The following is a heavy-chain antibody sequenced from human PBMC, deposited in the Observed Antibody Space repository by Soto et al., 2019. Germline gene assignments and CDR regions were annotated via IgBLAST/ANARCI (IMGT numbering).Heavy chain of an antibody. D-gene: IGHD6-19*01. CDR3: ARDSSGCYAYYYYGMDV. V-gene: IGHV1-3*01. Sequence: GASVKVSCKASGYTFTSYAMHWVRQAPGQRLEWMGWINAGNGNTKYSQKFQGRVTITRDTSASTAYMELSSLRSEDTAVYYCARDSSGCYAYYYYGMDVWGQGTTVTVSS. CDR1: GYTFTSYA. CDR2: INAGNGNT. J-gene: IGHJ6*02.